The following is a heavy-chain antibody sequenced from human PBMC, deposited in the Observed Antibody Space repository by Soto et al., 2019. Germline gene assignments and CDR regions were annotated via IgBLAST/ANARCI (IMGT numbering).Heavy chain of an antibody. D-gene: IGHD6-6*01. V-gene: IGHV3-30*18. CDR2: ISYDGSNK. CDR1: GFTFSSCG. CDR3: AKDEEARPFDY. J-gene: IGHJ4*02. Sequence: PGGSLRLSCAASGFTFSSCGMHWVRQAPGKGLEWVAVISYDGSNKYYADSVKGRFTISRDNSKNTLYPQMNSLRAEDTAVYYCAKDEEARPFDYWGQGTLVTVSS.